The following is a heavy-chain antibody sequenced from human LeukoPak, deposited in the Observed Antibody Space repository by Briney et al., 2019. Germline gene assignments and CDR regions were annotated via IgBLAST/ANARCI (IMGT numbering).Heavy chain of an antibody. J-gene: IGHJ4*02. CDR2: ISYDGSNK. CDR3: ARDYRSYGLTFDY. V-gene: IGHV3-30*03. D-gene: IGHD5-18*01. CDR1: GFTFSSYW. Sequence: GGSLRLSCAASGFTFSSYWMHWVRQAPGKGLEWVAVISYDGSNKYYADSVKGRFTISRDNSKNTLYLQMNSLRAEDTAVYYCARDYRSYGLTFDYWGQGTPVTVSS.